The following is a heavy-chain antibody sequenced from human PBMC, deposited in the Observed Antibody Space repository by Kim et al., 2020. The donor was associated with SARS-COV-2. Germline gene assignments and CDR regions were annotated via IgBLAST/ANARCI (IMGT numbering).Heavy chain of an antibody. CDR2: VTPSTGNT. D-gene: IGHD6-19*01. V-gene: IGHV1-8*01. Sequence: ASVKVSCKASGYLFSMYDINWVRQASGQGLEWLGWVTPSTGNTGNAQKFQGRVTMTRDISRRTAYMELSNLRSEDTAVYYCARTTSGWPNWFDSWGQGTLVTFSS. J-gene: IGHJ5*01. CDR1: GYLFSMYD. CDR3: ARTTSGWPNWFDS.